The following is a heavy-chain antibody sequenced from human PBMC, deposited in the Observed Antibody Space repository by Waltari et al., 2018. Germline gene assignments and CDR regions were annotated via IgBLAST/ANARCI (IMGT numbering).Heavy chain of an antibody. CDR2: IYYSGGP. J-gene: IGHJ4*02. CDR1: VGSISSSSYY. Sequence: QLQLQESGPGLVTPSETLSLTCTVSVGSISSSSYYWGWIRQPPGKGLVWIGSIYYSGGPYYNPCFKSRVTISVDTSKTQFSLKLSSVTAADTAVYYCAREGWRAAAGDYWGQGTLVTVSS. D-gene: IGHD6-13*01. CDR3: AREGWRAAAGDY. V-gene: IGHV4-39*07.